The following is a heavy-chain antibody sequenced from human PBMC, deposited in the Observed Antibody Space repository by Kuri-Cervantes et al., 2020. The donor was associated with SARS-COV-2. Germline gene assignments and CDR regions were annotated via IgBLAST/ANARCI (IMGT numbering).Heavy chain of an antibody. CDR2: ISSSSSYI. Sequence: GGSLRLSCAASGFTFSTYIMNWVRQAPGKGLEWVSSISSSSSYIYYADSVKGRFTISRDNAKNSLYLQMNSLRAEDTAVYYCARAPKEDYSILYYFDYWGQGTLVTVSS. CDR3: ARAPKEDYSILYYFDY. J-gene: IGHJ4*02. V-gene: IGHV3-21*01. CDR1: GFTFSTYI. D-gene: IGHD4-11*01.